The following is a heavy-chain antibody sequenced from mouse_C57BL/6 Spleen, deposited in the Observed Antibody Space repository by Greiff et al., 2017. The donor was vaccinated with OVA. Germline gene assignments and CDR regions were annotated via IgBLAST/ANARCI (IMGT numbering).Heavy chain of an antibody. CDR1: GYTFTSYD. CDR2: IYPRDGST. V-gene: IGHV1-85*01. D-gene: IGHD1-1*01. J-gene: IGHJ2*01. Sequence: QVQLKQSGPELVKPGASVKLSCKASGYTFTSYDINWVKQRPGQGLEWIGWIYPRDGSTKYNEKFKGKATLTVDTSSSTAYMALHSLTSEESAVDFWARATRGAGYGSLGYWGQGTTLTVSS. CDR3: ARATRGAGYGSLGY.